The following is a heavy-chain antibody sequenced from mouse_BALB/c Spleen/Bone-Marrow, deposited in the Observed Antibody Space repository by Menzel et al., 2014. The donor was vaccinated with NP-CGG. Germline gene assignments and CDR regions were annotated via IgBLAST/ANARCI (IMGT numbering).Heavy chain of an antibody. V-gene: IGHV14-3*02. CDR2: IDPANGNT. Sequence: DVKLVESGAELVKPGASVKLSCTASGFNIKDTYMHWVKQRPEQGLEWIGRIDPANGNTKYDPKFQGKATITADTSSNTAYLQLSSLTSVDTAVYYGSSYAMDYWGQGTSVTVSS. CDR1: GFNIKDTY. CDR3: SSYAMDY. J-gene: IGHJ4*01.